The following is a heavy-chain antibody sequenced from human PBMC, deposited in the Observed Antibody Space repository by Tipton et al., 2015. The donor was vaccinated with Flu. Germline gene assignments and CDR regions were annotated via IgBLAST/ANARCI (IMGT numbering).Heavy chain of an antibody. Sequence: QLVQSGAEVKNPGESLKISCYGSGYTFTNYWIVWVRQMPGKGLEWMGIVYLDDSETRYNPSFQGQVTISADKSISTAYLQWSSLKASDTATYYCARPVGAGGKNYFYYMDVWGNGTTVTVSS. CDR1: GYTFTNYW. CDR3: ARPVGAGGKNYFYYMDV. V-gene: IGHV5-51*01. D-gene: IGHD3-16*01. J-gene: IGHJ6*03. CDR2: VYLDDSET.